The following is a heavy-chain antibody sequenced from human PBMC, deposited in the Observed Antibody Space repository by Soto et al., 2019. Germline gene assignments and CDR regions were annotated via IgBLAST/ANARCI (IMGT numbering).Heavy chain of an antibody. CDR2: ISWNGGSI. J-gene: IGHJ6*02. V-gene: IGHV3-9*01. Sequence: GGSLRLSCAASGFTFDDYAMHWVRQAPGKGLEWVSGISWNGGSIGYADSVKGRFTISRDNAKNSLYLQMNSLRAEDTALYYCAKDTGATINGMDVWGQGTTVTVSS. CDR3: AKDTGATINGMDV. CDR1: GFTFDDYA. D-gene: IGHD5-12*01.